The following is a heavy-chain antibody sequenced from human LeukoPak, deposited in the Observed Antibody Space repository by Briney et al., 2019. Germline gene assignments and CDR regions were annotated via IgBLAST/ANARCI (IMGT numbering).Heavy chain of an antibody. CDR3: ARECLSSGSYYYYGMDV. J-gene: IGHJ6*02. CDR1: GYTFTGYY. Sequence: ASVKVSCKASGYTFTGYYMHWVRQAPGQGLEWMGWINPNSGGTNYAQKFQGRVTMTRDTSISTAYMELSRLRSDDTAVYYCARECLSSGSYYYYGMDVRGQGTTVTVSS. CDR2: INPNSGGT. V-gene: IGHV1-2*02. D-gene: IGHD1-26*01.